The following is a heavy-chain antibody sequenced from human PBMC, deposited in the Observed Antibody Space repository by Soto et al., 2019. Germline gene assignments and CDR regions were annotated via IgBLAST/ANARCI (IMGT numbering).Heavy chain of an antibody. V-gene: IGHV1-69*13. CDR3: ARGFNYYDSSGLPY. Sequence: SVKVSCKASGYTFHNYGVNWVRQAPGQGLEWMGGIIPIFGTANYAQKFEGRVTITADESTSTAYMELSSLRSEDTAVYYCARGFNYYDSSGLPYWGQGTLVTVSS. D-gene: IGHD3-22*01. CDR1: GYTFHNYG. CDR2: IIPIFGTA. J-gene: IGHJ4*02.